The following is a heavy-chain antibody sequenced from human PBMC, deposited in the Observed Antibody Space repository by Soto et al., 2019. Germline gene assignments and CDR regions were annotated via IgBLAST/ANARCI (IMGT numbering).Heavy chain of an antibody. CDR1: GGTFSSYT. CDR3: AMEYCSSTSCYRDY. CDR2: IIPILCIA. V-gene: IGHV1-69*02. D-gene: IGHD2-2*02. Sequence: QVQLVQSGAEVKKPGSSVKVSCKASGGTFSSYTISWVRQAPGQGLEWRGRIIPILCIANYAQKCQGRVTITADKSTSTAYMELSSLRSEDTAVYYSAMEYCSSTSCYRDYWGQGTLVTVSS. J-gene: IGHJ4*02.